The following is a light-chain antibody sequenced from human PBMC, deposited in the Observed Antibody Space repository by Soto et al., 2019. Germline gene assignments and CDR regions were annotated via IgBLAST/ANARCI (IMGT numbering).Light chain of an antibody. CDR2: TTS. J-gene: IGLJ3*02. Sequence: QSVLTQPPSASGTPGQRVIVSCSGSNSNIGRNHVYWYQQLPGTAPKLLIQTTSARPSGVPDRFSGSKSSTSASLTISGLRSDDEADYYCATWDDGLNWVFGGGTKLTVL. CDR1: NSNIGRNH. CDR3: ATWDDGLNWV. V-gene: IGLV1-47*01.